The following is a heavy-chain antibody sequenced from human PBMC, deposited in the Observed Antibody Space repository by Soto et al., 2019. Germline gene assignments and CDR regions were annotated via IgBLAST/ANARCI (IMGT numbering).Heavy chain of an antibody. CDR2: ISGSGGST. V-gene: IGHV3-23*01. CDR1: GFTFSSYA. J-gene: IGHJ3*02. Sequence: EVQLLESGGGLVQPGGSLRLSCAASGFTFSSYAMSWVRQAPGKGLEWVSAISGSGGSTYYADSVKGRFTISRDNSKNTLYLQMNSLRAEDTAVYYCAKVFNPDSSGYDAFDIWGQGTMVTVSS. D-gene: IGHD6-19*01. CDR3: AKVFNPDSSGYDAFDI.